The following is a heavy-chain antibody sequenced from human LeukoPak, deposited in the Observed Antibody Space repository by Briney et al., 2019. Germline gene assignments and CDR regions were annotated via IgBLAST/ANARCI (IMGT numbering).Heavy chain of an antibody. J-gene: IGHJ5*02. CDR3: ARAKGIAGGYNWFDP. V-gene: IGHV4-59*01. CDR2: IYDSGST. CDR1: GGSISRYY. D-gene: IGHD6-13*01. Sequence: SETLSLTCTLSGGSISRYYWSWVRQPPGKGLEYIGYIYDSGSTKYNPSLNSRVTISADTSTNQISLKLTSVTAADTAVYYCARAKGIAGGYNWFDPWGQGTLVTVSS.